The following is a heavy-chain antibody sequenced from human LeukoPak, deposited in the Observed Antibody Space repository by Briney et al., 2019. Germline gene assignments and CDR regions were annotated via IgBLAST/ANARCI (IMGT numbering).Heavy chain of an antibody. Sequence: GGSLRLSCAASGFTFSRYWMSWVRQAPGKGLEWVSYISSSSSYTNYADSVKGRFTISRDNAKNSLYLQMNSLRAEDTAVYYCARGDYSSSVPDYWGQGTLVTISS. CDR3: ARGDYSSSVPDY. V-gene: IGHV3-11*05. J-gene: IGHJ4*02. D-gene: IGHD2-2*01. CDR2: ISSSSSYT. CDR1: GFTFSRYW.